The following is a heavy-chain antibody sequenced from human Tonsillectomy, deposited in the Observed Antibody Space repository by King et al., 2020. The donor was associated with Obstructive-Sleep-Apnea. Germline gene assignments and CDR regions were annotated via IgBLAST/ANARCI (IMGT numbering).Heavy chain of an antibody. CDR3: AREYYYDSSGYSLGYFDL. J-gene: IGHJ2*01. CDR2: ISYDGSNK. V-gene: IGHV3-30*04. Sequence: VQLVESGGGVVQPGRSLRLSCAASGFTFSSYAMHWVRQAPGKGLEWVAVISYDGSNKYYADSVKGRFTISRDNSKNTLYLQMNSLRAEDTVVYYCAREYYYDSSGYSLGYFDLWGRGTLVTVSS. D-gene: IGHD3-22*01. CDR1: GFTFSSYA.